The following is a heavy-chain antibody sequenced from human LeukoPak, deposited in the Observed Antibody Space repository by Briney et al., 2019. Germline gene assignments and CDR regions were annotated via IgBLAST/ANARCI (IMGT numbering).Heavy chain of an antibody. CDR3: RGYYYDSSGYFDY. CDR2: IYHSGST. CDR1: GDSISSGGYS. V-gene: IGHV4-30-2*01. J-gene: IGHJ4*02. Sequence: PSETLSLTCAVSGDSISSGGYSWSWIRQPPGKGLEWIGYIYHSGSTYYNPSLKSRVTISVDRSKNQFSLKLSSVTAADTAVYYCRGYYYDSSGYFDYWGQGTLVTVSS. D-gene: IGHD3-22*01.